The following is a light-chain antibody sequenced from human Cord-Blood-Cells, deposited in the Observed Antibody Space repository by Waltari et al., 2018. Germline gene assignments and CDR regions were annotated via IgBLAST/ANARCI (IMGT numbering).Light chain of an antibody. Sequence: DIQMTHSTSTLSASVGDRVTIPCRASQSISSWLAWYQQKPGKAPKLLIYDASSLESGVPSRFSGSGSGTEFTLTISSLQPDDFATYYCQQYNSYSVTFGQGTKLEIK. J-gene: IGKJ2*01. CDR3: QQYNSYSVT. CDR2: DAS. CDR1: QSISSW. V-gene: IGKV1-5*01.